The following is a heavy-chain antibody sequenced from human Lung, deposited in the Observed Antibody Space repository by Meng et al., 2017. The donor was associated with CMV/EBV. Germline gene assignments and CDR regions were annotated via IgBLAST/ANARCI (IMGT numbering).Heavy chain of an antibody. CDR2: INPNSGGT. Sequence: PWGQQAPGQGLEWMGRINPNSGGTNYAQKFQGRVTMTRDTSISTAYMELSRLRSDDTAVYYCARGPRADGYYDILTGYRSPYYFDYWGQGTLVTVSS. D-gene: IGHD3-9*01. J-gene: IGHJ4*02. CDR3: ARGPRADGYYDILTGYRSPYYFDY. V-gene: IGHV1-2*06.